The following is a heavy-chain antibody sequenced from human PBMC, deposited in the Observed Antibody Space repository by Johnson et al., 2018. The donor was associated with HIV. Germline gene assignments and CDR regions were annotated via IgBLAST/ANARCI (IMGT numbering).Heavy chain of an antibody. V-gene: IGHV3-7*05. D-gene: IGHD2-8*02. J-gene: IGHJ3*02. CDR1: GFTFTFYW. Sequence: VQLVESGGGLVQPGGSLRLSCEVSGFTFTFYWMSWVRQSPGKGLEWVANIKKDGSEKYNVDSVKGRFTIARDNAKNSLYLQMSSLRAEDTAVYYCVRDTEREAFEIWGQGTMVTVSS. CDR3: VRDTEREAFEI. CDR2: IKKDGSEK.